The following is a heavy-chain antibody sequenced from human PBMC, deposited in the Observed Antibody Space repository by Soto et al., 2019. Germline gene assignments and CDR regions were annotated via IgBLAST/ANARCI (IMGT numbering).Heavy chain of an antibody. D-gene: IGHD5-18*01. CDR1: GGSISSGDYY. CDR2: IYYSGST. CDR3: ARGYTVDTAMVYRSKYDFDY. J-gene: IGHJ4*02. V-gene: IGHV4-30-4*01. Sequence: QVQLQESGPGLVKPSQTLSLTCTVSGGSISSGDYYWGWIRQPPGKGLEWIGYIYYSGSTYYNPYLKSRVTISVDTSKNQFSLNLSSVTAADTAVYYCARGYTVDTAMVYRSKYDFDYWGQGTLVTVSS.